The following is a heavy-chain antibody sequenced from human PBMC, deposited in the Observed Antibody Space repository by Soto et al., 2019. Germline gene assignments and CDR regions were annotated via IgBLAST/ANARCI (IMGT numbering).Heavy chain of an antibody. V-gene: IGHV4-59*08. CDR2: IYYSGST. D-gene: IGHD6-19*01. CDR1: GGSISSYY. CDR3: ARHSGYSSGWYFDY. J-gene: IGHJ4*02. Sequence: SETLSLTCTVSGGSISSYYWSWIRQPPGKGLEWIGYIYYSGSTNYNPSLKSRVTISVDTSKNQFSLKLSSVTAADTAVYYCARHSGYSSGWYFDYWGQGTLVTVSS.